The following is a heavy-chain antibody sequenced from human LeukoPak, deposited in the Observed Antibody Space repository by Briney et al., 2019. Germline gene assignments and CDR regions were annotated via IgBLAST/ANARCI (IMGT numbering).Heavy chain of an antibody. D-gene: IGHD3-16*01. Sequence: QSGGSLRLSCAASGFTFSSYWMNWARQAPGKGLEWVASINHNGNVNYYVDSVKGRFTISRDNAKNSLYLQMSNLRAEDTAVYFCARGGGLDVWGQGTTVIVSS. CDR1: GFTFSSYW. CDR3: ARGGGLDV. CDR2: INHNGNVN. V-gene: IGHV3-7*03. J-gene: IGHJ6*02.